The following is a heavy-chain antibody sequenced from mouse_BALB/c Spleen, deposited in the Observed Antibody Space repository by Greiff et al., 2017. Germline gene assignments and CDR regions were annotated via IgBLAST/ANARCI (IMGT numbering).Heavy chain of an antibody. J-gene: IGHJ4*01. Sequence: QVQLQQSGAELARPGASVKMSCKASGYTFTSYTMHWVKQRPGQGLEWIGYINPSSGYTNYNQKFKDKATLTADKSSSTAYMQLSSLTSEDSAVYDCARGLLRPLGAMDYWGQGTSVTVSS. CDR2: INPSSGYT. D-gene: IGHD1-1*01. CDR3: ARGLLRPLGAMDY. V-gene: IGHV1-4*01. CDR1: GYTFTSYT.